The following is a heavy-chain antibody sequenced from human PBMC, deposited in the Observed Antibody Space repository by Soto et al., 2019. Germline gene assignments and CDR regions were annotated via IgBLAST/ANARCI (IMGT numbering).Heavy chain of an antibody. V-gene: IGHV1-69*06. Sequence: QVQLVQSGAEVKKPGSSVKVSCKASGGTFSSYAISWVRQAPGQGLEWMGGIIPIFGTANYAQKFQGRVTITADKSTSTAYMELSSLRSEDTAVYYCAGRRITQDHWPSPSAFDYWGQGTLVTVSS. CDR1: GGTFSSYA. J-gene: IGHJ4*02. CDR3: AGRRITQDHWPSPSAFDY. CDR2: IIPIFGTA. D-gene: IGHD3-10*01.